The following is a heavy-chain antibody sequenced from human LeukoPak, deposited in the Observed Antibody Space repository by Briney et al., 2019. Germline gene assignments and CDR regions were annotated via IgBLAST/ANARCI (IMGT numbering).Heavy chain of an antibody. Sequence: ASVKVSCKASGGTFSSYAISWVRQAPGQGLEWMGRIIPILGIANYAQKFQGRVTITADKSTSTAYMELSSLRSEDTAVYYCARPSGLQHSNYLYYFDYWGQGTLVTVSS. V-gene: IGHV1-69*04. CDR1: GGTFSSYA. J-gene: IGHJ4*02. D-gene: IGHD4-11*01. CDR2: IIPILGIA. CDR3: ARPSGLQHSNYLYYFDY.